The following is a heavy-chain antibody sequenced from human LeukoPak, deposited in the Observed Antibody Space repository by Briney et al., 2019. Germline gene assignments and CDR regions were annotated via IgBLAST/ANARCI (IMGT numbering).Heavy chain of an antibody. CDR3: AKDRYCSGGSCSGDFDY. CDR2: ISASGGST. CDR1: GYTFSNYA. Sequence: GGYLRLSCAASGYTFSNYAKSWVRKAPGKGLEWVSGISASGGSTYCADSVKGRFTISRDNSKNTLYVQMNSLRAEDTAVYYCAKDRYCSGGSCSGDFDYWGQGTLVTVSS. J-gene: IGHJ4*02. V-gene: IGHV3-23*01. D-gene: IGHD2-15*01.